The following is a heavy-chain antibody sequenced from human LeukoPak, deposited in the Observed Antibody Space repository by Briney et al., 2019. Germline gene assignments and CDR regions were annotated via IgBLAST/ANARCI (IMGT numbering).Heavy chain of an antibody. CDR1: GGSISSYY. J-gene: IGHJ3*02. CDR3: AREIYGDPVTGSFDI. V-gene: IGHV4-59*12. CDR2: IYYSGST. Sequence: SETLSLTCTVSGGSISSYYWSWIRQPPGKGLEWIGYIYYSGSTNYNPSLKSRVTISVDTSKNQFSLKLSSVTAADTAVYYCAREIYGDPVTGSFDIWGQGTMVTGSS. D-gene: IGHD4-17*01.